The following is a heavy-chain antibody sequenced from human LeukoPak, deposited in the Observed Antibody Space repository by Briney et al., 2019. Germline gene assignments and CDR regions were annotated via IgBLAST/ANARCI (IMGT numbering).Heavy chain of an antibody. J-gene: IGHJ4*02. D-gene: IGHD3-10*01. CDR2: ISASGGNR. Sequence: GGSLRLSCGVSGFTFSNYEMNWVRQAPGKGLEWISYISASGGNRYYADSVKGRFTISRDNAKNSLYLEMSSLRAEDTAVHYCARVSGYWSSGNYYFDFWGQGTLVTVSS. V-gene: IGHV3-48*03. CDR3: ARVSGYWSSGNYYFDF. CDR1: GFTFSNYE.